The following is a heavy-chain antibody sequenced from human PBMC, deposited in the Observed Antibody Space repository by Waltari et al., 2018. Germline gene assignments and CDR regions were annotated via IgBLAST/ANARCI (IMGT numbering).Heavy chain of an antibody. CDR1: GGSISSSSYY. J-gene: IGHJ5*02. CDR3: HVRSWYSSSFDP. Sequence: QLQLQESGPGLVKPSETLSLTCTVSGGSISSSSYYWGWIRQPPGKGLEWIGSIYYSGSTYYNPSLKSRVTISVDTSKNQFSLKLSSVTAEDTAVYYCHVRSWYSSSFDPWGQGTLVTVSS. D-gene: IGHD6-13*01. CDR2: IYYSGST. V-gene: IGHV4-39*07.